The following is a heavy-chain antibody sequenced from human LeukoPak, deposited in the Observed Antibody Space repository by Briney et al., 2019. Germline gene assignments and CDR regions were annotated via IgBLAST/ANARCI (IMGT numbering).Heavy chain of an antibody. CDR2: IHIYRGNT. Sequence: ASVKVSCKASGYSSTNYGISWVRQAPGQGLEWMGWIHIYRGNTNYAQKFQGRVTMTTDTSTSTVYMEVRGLRSDDTAMYYCARDLMGDSSGPNAFDIWGQGTMVTVSS. CDR3: ARDLMGDSSGPNAFDI. J-gene: IGHJ3*02. D-gene: IGHD3-22*01. CDR1: GYSSTNYG. V-gene: IGHV1-18*01.